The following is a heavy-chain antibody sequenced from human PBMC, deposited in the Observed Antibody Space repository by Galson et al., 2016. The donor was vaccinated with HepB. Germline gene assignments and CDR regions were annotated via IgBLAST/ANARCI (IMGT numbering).Heavy chain of an antibody. J-gene: IGHJ6*02. Sequence: SLRLSCAASGFAFRTYSMNWVRQTPGKGLEWVSFISGDGGRIDYADSVKGRFTISRDNSKDTLYLQMDSLRAEDTALYYCVKGYGMDVWGQGTTVTVSS. V-gene: IGHV3-23*01. CDR3: VKGYGMDV. CDR2: ISGDGGRI. CDR1: GFAFRTYS.